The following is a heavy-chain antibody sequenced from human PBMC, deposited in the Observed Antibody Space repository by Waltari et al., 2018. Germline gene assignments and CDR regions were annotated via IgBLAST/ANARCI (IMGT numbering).Heavy chain of an antibody. CDR3: ARAHSGSYSYVNWFDP. D-gene: IGHD1-26*01. V-gene: IGHV4-38-2*01. J-gene: IGHJ5*02. CDR1: GYSISSGYY. Sequence: QVQLQESGPGLVKPSETLSLTCAVSGYSISSGYYWGWIRRPPEKGLEWIGSIYHSGSTYYNPSLKSRVTISIDTSKNQFSLRLSSVTAADTAVYYCARAHSGSYSYVNWFDPWGQGTLVTVSS. CDR2: IYHSGST.